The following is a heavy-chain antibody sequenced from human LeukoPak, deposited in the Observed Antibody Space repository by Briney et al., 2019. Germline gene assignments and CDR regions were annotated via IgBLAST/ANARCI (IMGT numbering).Heavy chain of an antibody. J-gene: IGHJ4*02. D-gene: IGHD4-17*01. CDR3: ARRPLTTVTVDS. Sequence: PSETLSLTSTVSGGSTSSSNYSWGWFRQSPGRGLGWIGSIYYGGSTYYNPYLKSRVTISVDTSRNQFSLKLSSVTAADTAVYYCARRPLTTVTVDSWGQGTLVTVSS. CDR1: GGSTSSSNYS. V-gene: IGHV4-39*01. CDR2: IYYGGST.